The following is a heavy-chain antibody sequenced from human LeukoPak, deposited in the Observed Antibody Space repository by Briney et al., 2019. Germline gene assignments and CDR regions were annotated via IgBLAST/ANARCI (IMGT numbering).Heavy chain of an antibody. CDR1: GFSLSTSRMC. CDR3: ARSLFKSSGSDY. D-gene: IGHD3-10*01. CDR2: IDWNDDK. V-gene: IGHV2-70*11. Sequence: EAGPTLVNPTQTLTLTCTFSGFSLSTSRMCVSWIRQPPGKALEWLARIDWNDDKYYTTSPKTRLTISTDTSKNQVVLTMTNMDPVDTATYYCARSLFKSSGSDYWGQGTLVTVSS. J-gene: IGHJ4*02.